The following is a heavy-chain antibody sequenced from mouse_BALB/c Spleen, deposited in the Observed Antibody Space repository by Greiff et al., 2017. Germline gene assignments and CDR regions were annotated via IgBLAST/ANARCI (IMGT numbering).Heavy chain of an antibody. CDR2: ISSGGSYT. CDR3: ARHEITPVYYYAMDY. D-gene: IGHD2-4*01. V-gene: IGHV5-6*01. J-gene: IGHJ4*01. CDR1: GFTFSSYG. Sequence: EVKLVESGGDLVKPGGSLKLSCAASGFTFSSYGMSWVRQTPDKRLEWVATISSGGSYTYYPDSVKGRFTISRDNAKNTLYLQMSSLKSEDTAMYYCARHEITPVYYYAMDYWGQGTSVTVSS.